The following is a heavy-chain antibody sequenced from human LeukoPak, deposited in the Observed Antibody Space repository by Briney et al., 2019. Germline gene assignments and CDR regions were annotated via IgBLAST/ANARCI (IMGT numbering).Heavy chain of an antibody. D-gene: IGHD5-18*01. Sequence: GGSLRLSCAASGLTFSGHEMNWVRQAPGKGLEWVSSISSSGNTKYYADSVKGRFTISRDNAKNTLYLQMNSLKAEDTAVYYCARDPDGYRQGHHFDYWGQGTLVTVSS. CDR1: GLTFSGHE. J-gene: IGHJ4*02. CDR3: ARDPDGYRQGHHFDY. CDR2: ISSSGNTK. V-gene: IGHV3-48*03.